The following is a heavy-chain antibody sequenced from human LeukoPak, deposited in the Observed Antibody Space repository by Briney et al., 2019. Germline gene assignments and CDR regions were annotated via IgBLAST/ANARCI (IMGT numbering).Heavy chain of an antibody. CDR3: ATEVCGGDCYSLAY. D-gene: IGHD2-21*02. J-gene: IGHJ4*02. CDR1: GGPISSGSHY. CDR2: IYTSGST. V-gene: IGHV4-61*02. Sequence: SQTLSLTCTVSGGPISSGSHYWSWIRQPAGKGLEWIGRIYTSGSTNYNPSLKSRVTISVDTSKNQFSLKLSSVTAADTAVYYCATEVCGGDCYSLAYWGQGTLVTVSS.